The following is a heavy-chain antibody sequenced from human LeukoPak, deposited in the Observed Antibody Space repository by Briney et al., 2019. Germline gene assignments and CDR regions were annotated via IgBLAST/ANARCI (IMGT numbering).Heavy chain of an antibody. CDR1: GFPFTNAW. V-gene: IGHV3-15*07. J-gene: IGHJ4*02. Sequence: NPGGSLRLSCAASGFPFTNAWMDWARQAPGKGLEWVGRIKSRPSGGTTDFAVAVQGRFTISRDDSKNTMYLHMNSLKTEDTAVHYCFTVYDSVANWGRGTLVTVSS. D-gene: IGHD5-12*01. CDR2: IKSRPSGGTT. CDR3: FTVYDSVAN.